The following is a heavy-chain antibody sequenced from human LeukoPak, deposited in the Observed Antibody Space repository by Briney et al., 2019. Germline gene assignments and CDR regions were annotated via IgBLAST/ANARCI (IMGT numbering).Heavy chain of an antibody. Sequence: SVKVSCKASGGTFSSFAIIWVRQAPGQGLEWMGRIIPLLGIANSAQRFQGRVTITADKSTSTAYKELSSLRSEDTAVYYCARGLGDATNNGMDVWGQGTTVTVSS. V-gene: IGHV1-69*04. J-gene: IGHJ6*02. CDR1: GGTFSSFA. CDR2: IIPLLGIA. CDR3: ARGLGDATNNGMDV. D-gene: IGHD1-1*01.